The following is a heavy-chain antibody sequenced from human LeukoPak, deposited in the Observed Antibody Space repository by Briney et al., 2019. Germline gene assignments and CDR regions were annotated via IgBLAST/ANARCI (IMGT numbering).Heavy chain of an antibody. CDR1: GYTFTSYA. J-gene: IGHJ6*03. V-gene: IGHV7-4-1*02. D-gene: IGHD6-19*01. CDR2: INTNTGNP. CDR3: ARDGYSSGWYSIGYYYYYMDV. Sequence: ASVTVSCKASGYTFTSYAMNWVRQAPGQGLEWMGWINTNTGNPTYAQGFTGRFVFSLDTSVSTAYLQISSLKAEDTAVYYCARDGYSSGWYSIGYYYYYMDVWGKGTTVTVSS.